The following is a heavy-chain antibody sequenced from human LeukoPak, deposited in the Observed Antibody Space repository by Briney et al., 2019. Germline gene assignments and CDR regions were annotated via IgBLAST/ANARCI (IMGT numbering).Heavy chain of an antibody. CDR3: ARSREDYGDYYFDY. CDR1: GGSISSYY. D-gene: IGHD4-17*01. J-gene: IGHJ4*02. CDR2: TYYSGST. V-gene: IGHV4-59*01. Sequence: SETLSLTCTVSGGSISSYYWSWIRQPPGKGLEWIGYTYYSGSTNYNPSLKSRVTISVDTSKNQFSLKLSSVTAADTAVYYCARSREDYGDYYFDYWGQGTLVTVSS.